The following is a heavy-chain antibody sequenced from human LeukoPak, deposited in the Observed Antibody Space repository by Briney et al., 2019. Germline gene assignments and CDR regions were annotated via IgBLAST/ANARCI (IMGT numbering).Heavy chain of an antibody. D-gene: IGHD2-15*01. CDR3: AKAAEPRSGYSDY. CDR1: GSTFSIYS. J-gene: IGHJ4*02. V-gene: IGHV3-23*01. Sequence: GGSLRLSCAPSGSTFSIYSMSWVRQPQGRGRGWVSSISGSGGSTYYADSVKGRFTISRDNSKNTLYLQMNSLRAEDTAVYYCAKAAEPRSGYSDYWGQGTLVTVSS. CDR2: ISGSGGST.